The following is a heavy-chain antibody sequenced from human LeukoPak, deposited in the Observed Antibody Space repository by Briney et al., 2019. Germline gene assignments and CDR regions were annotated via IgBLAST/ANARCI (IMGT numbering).Heavy chain of an antibody. CDR2: TYNSGST. V-gene: IGHV4-59*08. Sequence: PSETLSLTCTISGDSISSSYWSWIRQPPGKGLEWIGYTYNSGSTNYNPSLESRVTISVASSKNQFSLRLNSVTAADTAVYYCAKGGGWDAFDIWGQGTMVTVSS. CDR3: AKGGGWDAFDI. CDR1: GDSISSSY. D-gene: IGHD6-19*01. J-gene: IGHJ3*02.